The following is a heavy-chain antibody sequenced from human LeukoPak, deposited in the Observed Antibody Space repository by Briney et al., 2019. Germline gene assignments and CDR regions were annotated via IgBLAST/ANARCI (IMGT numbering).Heavy chain of an antibody. CDR2: TYYRSKWYN. CDR1: GDSVSSAA. Sequence: SQTLSLACAISGDSVSSAAWNWIRQSPSRGLEWLGRTYYRSKWYNDYAVSVKSRITINPDTSKNQFSLQLNSVTPEDTAVYYCARGGIGYCTSSSCYFDYSGQGTLVTVSS. J-gene: IGHJ4*02. D-gene: IGHD2-2*01. CDR3: ARGGIGYCTSSSCYFDY. V-gene: IGHV6-1*01.